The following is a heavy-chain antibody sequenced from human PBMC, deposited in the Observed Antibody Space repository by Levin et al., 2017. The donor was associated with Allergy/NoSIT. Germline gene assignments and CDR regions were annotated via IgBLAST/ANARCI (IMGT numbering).Heavy chain of an antibody. CDR1: GGSISSYY. J-gene: IGHJ4*02. V-gene: IGHV4-59*01. D-gene: IGHD4-17*01. CDR3: AGGPDYGDYEFLLDY. Sequence: SETLSLTCTVSGGSISSYYWSWIRQPPGKGLEWIGYIYYSGSTNYNPSLKSRVTISVDTSKNQFSLKLSSVTAADTAVYYCAGGPDYGDYEFLLDYWGQGTLVTVSS. CDR2: IYYSGST.